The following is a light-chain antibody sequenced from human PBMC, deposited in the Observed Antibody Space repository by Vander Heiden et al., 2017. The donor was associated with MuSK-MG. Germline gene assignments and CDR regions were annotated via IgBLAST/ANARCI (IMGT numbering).Light chain of an antibody. V-gene: IGLV2-23*01. CDR3: CSYAGSVV. J-gene: IGLJ2*01. CDR1: SSDVGSYNL. CDR2: EGS. Sequence: QSALTQPASGSGSPGQSITISCTGTSSDVGSYNLVSWYHQHPGKAPKLMIYEGSKRPSGVSNRFSGSKSGNTASLTISGLQAEDEADYYCCSYAGSVVFGGGTKLTVL.